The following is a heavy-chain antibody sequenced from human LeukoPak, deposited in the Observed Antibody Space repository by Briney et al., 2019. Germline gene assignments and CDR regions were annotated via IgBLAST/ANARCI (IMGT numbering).Heavy chain of an antibody. CDR2: INVNSGST. Sequence: GGSLRLSCAASGFTFDDYGMSWVRQAPGKWLESVFGINVNSGSTGYADSVKGRFTISRDNAKNSLYLQMNSLRAEDTALYYCARGVRDYYYYMDVWGKGTTVTVSS. D-gene: IGHD4-23*01. CDR3: ARGVRDYYYYMDV. CDR1: GFTFDDYG. J-gene: IGHJ6*03. V-gene: IGHV3-20*04.